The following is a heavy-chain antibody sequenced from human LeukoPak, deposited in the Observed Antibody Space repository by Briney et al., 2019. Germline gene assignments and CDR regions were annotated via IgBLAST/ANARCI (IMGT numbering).Heavy chain of an antibody. Sequence: GGSLRLSCAASGFTFSSYEMNWVRQAPGKGLEWVSYISSSGSTIYYADSVKGRFTISRDNAKNSLYLQMNSLRAEDTAVYYCARSPDCSSTSCYLGHYYYYMDVWGKGTTVTISS. CDR3: ARSPDCSSTSCYLGHYYYYMDV. CDR1: GFTFSSYE. J-gene: IGHJ6*03. CDR2: ISSSGSTI. D-gene: IGHD2-2*01. V-gene: IGHV3-48*03.